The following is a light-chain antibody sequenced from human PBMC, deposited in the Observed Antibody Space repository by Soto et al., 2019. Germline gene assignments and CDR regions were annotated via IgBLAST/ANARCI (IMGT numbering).Light chain of an antibody. V-gene: IGLV2-11*01. CDR1: SSDVGGYNY. J-gene: IGLJ2*01. Sequence: QSALTQPRSVSGSPGQSVTISCTGTSSDVGGYNYVSWYQQHPGKAPKLMIYDVSKRPSGVPDRFSGSKSGNTASLTISGLQAEDEAEYYCCSYAGSYRVLFGGGTKVIVL. CDR3: CSYAGSYRVL. CDR2: DVS.